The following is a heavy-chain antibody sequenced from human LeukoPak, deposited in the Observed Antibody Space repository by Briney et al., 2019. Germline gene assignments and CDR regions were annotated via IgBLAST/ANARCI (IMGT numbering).Heavy chain of an antibody. CDR3: ARGENFRSTDDVIDY. J-gene: IGHJ4*02. CDR1: GYTLTSYD. Sequence: AASVKVSCKASGYTLTSYDINWVRQATGQGLEWMGWMNPSSGNTGYAQKFQGRVTMTRNTSISTAYMELSSLRSEDTAVYYCARGENFRSTDDVIDYWGQGTLVTVSS. CDR2: MNPSSGNT. D-gene: IGHD4-11*01. V-gene: IGHV1-8*01.